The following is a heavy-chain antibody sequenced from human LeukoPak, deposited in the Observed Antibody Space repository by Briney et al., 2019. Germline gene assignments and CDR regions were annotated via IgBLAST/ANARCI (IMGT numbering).Heavy chain of an antibody. J-gene: IGHJ4*02. D-gene: IGHD3-16*01. CDR2: IYHSGST. V-gene: IGHV4-30-2*01. CDR1: GGSISSGGYY. Sequence: SQTLSLTCTVSGGSISSGGYYWSWIRQPPGKGLEWIGYIYHSGSTYYNPSLKSRVTISVDRSKNQFSLKLSSVTTADTAVYYCTRGAGWLIDYWGQGILVTVSS. CDR3: TRGAGWLIDY.